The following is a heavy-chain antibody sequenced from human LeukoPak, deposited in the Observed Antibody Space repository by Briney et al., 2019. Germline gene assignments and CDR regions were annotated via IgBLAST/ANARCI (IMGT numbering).Heavy chain of an antibody. CDR3: AKAPVTSCSGVFCYPFVS. Sequence: PGGSLRLSCAASGFTFSSYAMHWVRQAPGKGLEWVAVISYDGSNKYYADSVKGRFTISRDNSKNTLYLQMNSLRAEDAAVYYCAKAPVTSCSGVFCYPFVSWGQGTLVTVSS. CDR1: GFTFSSYA. CDR2: ISYDGSNK. D-gene: IGHD2-15*01. J-gene: IGHJ4*02. V-gene: IGHV3-30*04.